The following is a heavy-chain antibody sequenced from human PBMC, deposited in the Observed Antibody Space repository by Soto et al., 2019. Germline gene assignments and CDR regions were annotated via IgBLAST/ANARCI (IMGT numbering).Heavy chain of an antibody. CDR3: AKDGLRPEYYYYYMDV. CDR1: GFTFNNYA. CDR2: VSYDGAKK. J-gene: IGHJ6*03. D-gene: IGHD4-17*01. Sequence: QVQLVESGGGVVQPGRSLRLSCAASGFTFNNYAMHWVRQAPGKGLEWVAVVSYDGAKKHFADSVKGRFTISRDNSMNTVYLQMNSLSAEDTAVYYCAKDGLRPEYYYYYMDVWGKGTTVTVSS. V-gene: IGHV3-30*18.